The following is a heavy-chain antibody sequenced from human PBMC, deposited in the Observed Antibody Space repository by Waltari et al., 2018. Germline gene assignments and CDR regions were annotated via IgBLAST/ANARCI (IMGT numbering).Heavy chain of an antibody. CDR3: AKDIATMIVGAFDI. CDR1: GFTFDDYA. V-gene: IGHV3-9*03. D-gene: IGHD3-22*01. J-gene: IGHJ3*02. Sequence: EVQLVESGGGLVQPGRSLRLSCAASGFTFDDYAMHWVRQAPGKGLEWVSGISWNSGRIGYADSVKGRFTISRDNAKNSLYLQMNSLRAEDMALYYCAKDIATMIVGAFDIWGQGTMVTVSS. CDR2: ISWNSGRI.